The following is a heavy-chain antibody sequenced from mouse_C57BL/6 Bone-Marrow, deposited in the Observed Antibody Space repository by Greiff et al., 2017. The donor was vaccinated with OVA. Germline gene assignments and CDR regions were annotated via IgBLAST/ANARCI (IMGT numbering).Heavy chain of an antibody. V-gene: IGHV1-75*01. J-gene: IGHJ3*01. CDR1: GYTFTDYY. Sequence: QVQLKESGPELVKPGASVKISCKASGYTFTDYYINWVKQRPGQGLEWIGWIFPGSGSTYYNEKFKGKATLTVDKSSSTAYMLLSSLTSEDSAVYFCARSLYDDYDVPFAYWGQGTLVTVSA. CDR3: ARSLYDDYDVPFAY. D-gene: IGHD2-4*01. CDR2: IFPGSGST.